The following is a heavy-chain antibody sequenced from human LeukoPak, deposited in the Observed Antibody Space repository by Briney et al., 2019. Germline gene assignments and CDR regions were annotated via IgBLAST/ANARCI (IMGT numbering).Heavy chain of an antibody. CDR3: ARRKYSSSPIDP. CDR1: GGSISSSSYY. CDR2: IYYSGST. J-gene: IGHJ5*02. Sequence: PSETLSLTCTVSGGSISSSSYYWGWVRQPQGKGLEWIGRIYYSGSTDYNPSLKSRVTISVDTSKNQFSLKLSSVTAADTAVYYCARRKYSSSPIDPWGQGTLVTVSS. D-gene: IGHD6-13*01. V-gene: IGHV4-39*01.